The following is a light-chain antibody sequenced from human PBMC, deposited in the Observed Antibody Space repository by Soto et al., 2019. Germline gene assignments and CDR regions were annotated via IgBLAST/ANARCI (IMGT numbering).Light chain of an antibody. CDR1: SRDVGGYNY. Sequence: QAASVSGSPGQSITISCTGTSRDVGGYNYVSWYQQHPGKAPKLMIYDVSNRPSGVSNRFSGSKSGNTASLTISGLQAEDEADYYCSSYTSSSIVVFGGGTKVTVL. CDR2: DVS. V-gene: IGLV2-14*01. CDR3: SSYTSSSIVV. J-gene: IGLJ2*01.